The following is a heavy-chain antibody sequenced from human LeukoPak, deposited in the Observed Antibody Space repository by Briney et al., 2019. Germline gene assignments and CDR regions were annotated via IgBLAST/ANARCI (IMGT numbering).Heavy chain of an antibody. D-gene: IGHD2-2*01. CDR1: GFTFSSNY. CDR3: AAWVVVTTTGWFDP. J-gene: IGHJ5*02. V-gene: IGHV3-66*02. Sequence: PGGSLRLSCAATGFTFSSNYRSWVRQAPGKGLEWVSVIYSGGNTYYSDSVKGRFTISRDNSKNTLYLQMNRLRTGETAVYYCAAWVVVTTTGWFDPWGQGTLVTVSS. CDR2: IYSGGNT.